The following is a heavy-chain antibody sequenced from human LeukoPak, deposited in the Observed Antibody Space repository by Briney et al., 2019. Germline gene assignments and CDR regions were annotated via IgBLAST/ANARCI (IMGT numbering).Heavy chain of an antibody. Sequence: GGSLRLSCAASGFTFSSYAMNWVRQAPGEGLEWVSTNSGSGGNTYYADSVKGRFTISRDNSKNTLYLQMNSLRVEDTAVYYCAKEKHPPDNWGQGTLVTVSS. CDR2: NSGSGGNT. CDR1: GFTFSSYA. CDR3: AKEKHPPDN. V-gene: IGHV3-23*01. J-gene: IGHJ4*02.